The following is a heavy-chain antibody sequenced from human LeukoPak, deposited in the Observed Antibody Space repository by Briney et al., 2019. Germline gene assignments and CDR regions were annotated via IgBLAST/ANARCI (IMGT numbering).Heavy chain of an antibody. CDR2: IYYSGSI. CDR1: GDSISTSNYY. Sequence: PSETLSLTFTVSGDSISTSNYYWGWFRQPPGKGLDWIDSIYYSGSIYYSPSLQSRVTISVDTSKNQFSLSLTSVTAADTAMYYCARVAPSTTFGVVTHRISDYWGQGTLVTVSS. J-gene: IGHJ4*02. D-gene: IGHD3-3*01. CDR3: ARVAPSTTFGVVTHRISDY. V-gene: IGHV4-39*07.